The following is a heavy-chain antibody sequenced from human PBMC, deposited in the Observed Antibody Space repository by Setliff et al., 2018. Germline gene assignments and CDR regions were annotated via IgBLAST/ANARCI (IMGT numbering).Heavy chain of an antibody. CDR1: GDSINSYPYY. D-gene: IGHD5-18*01. V-gene: IGHV4-39*07. J-gene: IGHJ4*02. CDR2: IYYSGKT. CDR3: ARCGYNYGPIDC. Sequence: SETLSLTCTVSGDSINSYPYYWGWIRQPPGKGLEWIGRIYYSGKTYYNASLKSRVTISVDTSKNQFSLNLSSVTAADTAVYFCARCGYNYGPIDCWGQGTLVTVSS.